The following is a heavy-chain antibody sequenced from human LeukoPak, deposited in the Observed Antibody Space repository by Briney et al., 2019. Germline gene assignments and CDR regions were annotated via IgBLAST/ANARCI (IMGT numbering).Heavy chain of an antibody. V-gene: IGHV3-7*01. Sequence: GGSLRLSCAASGFTFSSYWMSWVRQAPGKGLEWVANIKQDGSEKYYVDSVKGRFTISRDNAKNPLYLQMNSLRAEDTAVYYCARDLYGSGSYYLPDAFDIWGQGTMVTVSS. D-gene: IGHD3-10*01. CDR3: ARDLYGSGSYYLPDAFDI. CDR1: GFTFSSYW. J-gene: IGHJ3*02. CDR2: IKQDGSEK.